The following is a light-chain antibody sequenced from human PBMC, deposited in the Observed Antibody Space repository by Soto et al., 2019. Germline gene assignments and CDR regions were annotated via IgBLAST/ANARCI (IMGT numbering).Light chain of an antibody. V-gene: IGKV3-15*01. CDR3: QQYNNWPPFT. J-gene: IGKJ5*01. CDR2: GAS. CDR1: QSVSSN. Sequence: EIVMTQSPATLSVSPGERATLSCRASQSVSSNFAWYQQKPGQAPRLLIYGASTRATGIPAGCSGSGSAATVIITISSLQSEDFVVYYCQQYNNWPPFTFGQGTRLEIK.